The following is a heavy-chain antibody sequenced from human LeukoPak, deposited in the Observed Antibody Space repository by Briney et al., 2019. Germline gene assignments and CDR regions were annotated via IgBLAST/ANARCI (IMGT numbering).Heavy chain of an antibody. V-gene: IGHV1-2*02. CDR2: INPNSGGT. CDR3: ARDPGGYCSSTSCYYYYYYMDV. D-gene: IGHD2-2*01. J-gene: IGHJ6*03. CDR1: GYTFTGYY. Sequence: ASVKVSCKASGYTFTGYYMHWVRQAPGQGLEWMGWINPNSGGTNYAQKFQGRVTMTRDTSISTAYMELSRLRSDDTAVYYCARDPGGYCSSTSCYYYYYYMDVWGKGTTVTVSS.